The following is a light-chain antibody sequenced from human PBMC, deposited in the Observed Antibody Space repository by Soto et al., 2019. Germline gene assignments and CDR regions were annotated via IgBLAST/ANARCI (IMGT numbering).Light chain of an antibody. V-gene: IGKV1-5*03. CDR3: QHYNSYSEA. CDR1: QTISSW. CDR2: KAS. J-gene: IGKJ1*01. Sequence: IPLTHSPSTLSGSPLHRFTITFRASQTISSWLAWYQQKPGKAPKLLIYKASTLKSGVPSRFSGSGSGTEFTLTISSLQPDDFATYYCQHYNSYSEAFGQGTKVDI.